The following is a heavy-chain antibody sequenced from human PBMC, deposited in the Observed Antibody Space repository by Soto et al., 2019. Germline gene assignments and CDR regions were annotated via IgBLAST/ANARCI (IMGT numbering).Heavy chain of an antibody. V-gene: IGHV3-23*01. Sequence: EVPLLESGGGLVQPGGSLGLSCAASGFTFSSYAMSWVRQAPGKGLEWISTISDSGGSSYYADSVRGRFTISRDNSKNTLYLQITNPSAEDTAVYYCANGSSVAHFSLAPGAPVSVSS. CDR3: ANGSSVAHFS. CDR1: GFTFSSYA. CDR2: ISDSGGSS. J-gene: IGHJ5*02. D-gene: IGHD6-13*01.